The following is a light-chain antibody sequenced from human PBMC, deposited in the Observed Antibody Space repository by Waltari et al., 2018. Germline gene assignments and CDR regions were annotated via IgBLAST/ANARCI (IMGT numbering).Light chain of an antibody. J-gene: IGLJ2*01. V-gene: IGLV2-8*01. CDR1: SSDVGGYQY. Sequence: QSALTQPPSASGSPGQSVTISCTGTSSDVGGYQYVSWYQQHPGKAPKLMIYEVIKRPSGVPDRFSGSKSGNTASLTVSGLQAEDEADYYCSSYAGNNIHVVFGGGTKLTVL. CDR3: SSYAGNNIHVV. CDR2: EVI.